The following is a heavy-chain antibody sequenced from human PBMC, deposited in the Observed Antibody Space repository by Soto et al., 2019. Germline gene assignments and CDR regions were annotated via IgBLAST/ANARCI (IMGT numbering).Heavy chain of an antibody. CDR3: ARDSIRGPADVDY. Sequence: QVQLVESGGGVVQPGRSLRLSCAASGFTFTNYGFHWVRQAAGKGLEWVAAIWSDGNNRYNGGAVERRFTISKDNSKNMLYLQINVLRVEDTALYYCARDSIRGPADVDYWGQGTLVTVSS. J-gene: IGHJ4*02. D-gene: IGHD1-20*01. CDR1: GFTFTNYG. V-gene: IGHV3-33*01. CDR2: IWSDGNNR.